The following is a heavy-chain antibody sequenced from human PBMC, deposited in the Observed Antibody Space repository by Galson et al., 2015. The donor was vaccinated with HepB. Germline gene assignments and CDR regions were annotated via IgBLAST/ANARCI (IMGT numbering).Heavy chain of an antibody. CDR2: IKSKTDGGTT. Sequence: SLRLSCAASGFTFSNAWMNWVRQAPGKGLEWVGRIKSKTDGGTTDYAAPVKGRFTISRDDSKNTLYLQMNSLKTEDTAVYYCTTAMISYYYYGMDVWGQGTTVTVSS. CDR1: GFTFSNAW. D-gene: IGHD3-22*01. J-gene: IGHJ6*02. CDR3: TTAMISYYYYGMDV. V-gene: IGHV3-15*07.